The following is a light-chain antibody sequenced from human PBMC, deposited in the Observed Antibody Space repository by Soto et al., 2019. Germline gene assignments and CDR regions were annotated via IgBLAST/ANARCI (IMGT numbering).Light chain of an antibody. Sequence: DIQMTQSPSSLSASVGDRVTITCRASQSSNSYLNWYQQKPGKAPKLLIHAASSLQSGVPSRLSGGGSGTDFTLTISSLQPEDFATYYCQQSYSTPVTFGQGTRLEIK. V-gene: IGKV1-39*01. CDR2: AAS. J-gene: IGKJ5*01. CDR1: QSSNSY. CDR3: QQSYSTPVT.